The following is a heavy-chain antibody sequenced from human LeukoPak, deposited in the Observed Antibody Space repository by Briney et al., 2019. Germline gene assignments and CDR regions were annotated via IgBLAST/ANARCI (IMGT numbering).Heavy chain of an antibody. CDR2: IYYSGST. CDR3: SRSTAIILFQH. Sequence: SETLSLTCIVSGGSISSYYWSWIRQPPGKGLEWIGYIYYSGSTKYNPSLKSRVTISVDTSKNQFSLKLSSVTAADTAVYYCSRSTAIILFQHWGQGTLVTVSS. J-gene: IGHJ1*01. D-gene: IGHD5-24*01. CDR1: GGSISSYY. V-gene: IGHV4-59*01.